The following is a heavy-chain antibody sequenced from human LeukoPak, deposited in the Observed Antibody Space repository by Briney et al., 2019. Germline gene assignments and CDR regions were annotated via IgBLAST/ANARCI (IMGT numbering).Heavy chain of an antibody. J-gene: IGHJ4*02. CDR2: INHSGST. D-gene: IGHD5-18*01. Sequence: SETLSLTCAVYGGSFSGYYWSWIRQPPGKGLEWIGEINHSGSTNYNPSLKSRVTISVDTSKNQFSLKLSSVTAADTAVYYCARYRRLTAMAFDYWGQGTLVTVSS. CDR3: ARYRRLTAMAFDY. V-gene: IGHV4-34*01. CDR1: GGSFSGYY.